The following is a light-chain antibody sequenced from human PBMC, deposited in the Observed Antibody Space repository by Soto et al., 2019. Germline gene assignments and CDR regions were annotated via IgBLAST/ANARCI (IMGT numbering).Light chain of an antibody. CDR1: QTVLDSYNNEDH. CDR3: QQYYTTPLT. J-gene: IGKJ4*01. CDR2: WAS. V-gene: IGKV4-1*01. Sequence: DIVMTQSPDSLPFALGERATINSKSTQTVLDSYNNEDHLAWYQQKPGKPPKLLIYWASTRECGVPDRFSGSGSGTDFTLTISSLQAEDVAVYYRQQYYTTPLTFGGGTKVDNK.